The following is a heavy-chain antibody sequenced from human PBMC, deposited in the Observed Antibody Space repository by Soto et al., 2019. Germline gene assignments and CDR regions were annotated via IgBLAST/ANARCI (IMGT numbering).Heavy chain of an antibody. Sequence: SETLSLTCTVSGDSFSDYYCNWVRKSAGKGLEWIGRIYPTGSTTYNPSLKSRLTMSVDTSKNQFSLRLTSMTAADTAVYYCATGRSEVVPGAMDTWGQGTLVTVSS. CDR2: IYPTGST. V-gene: IGHV4-4*07. CDR1: GDSFSDYY. J-gene: IGHJ5*02. CDR3: ATGRSEVVPGAMDT. D-gene: IGHD2-2*01.